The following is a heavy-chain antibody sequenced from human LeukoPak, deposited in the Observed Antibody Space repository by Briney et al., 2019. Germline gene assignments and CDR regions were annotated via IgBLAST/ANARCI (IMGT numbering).Heavy chain of an antibody. D-gene: IGHD5-12*01. Sequence: GGSLRLSCAASGFTFSSYAISWVRQAPGQGLEWMGGIIPIFGTANYAQKFQGRVTITADESTSTAYMELSSLRSEDTAVYYCARAEYSGYDYRADYWGQGTLVTVSS. CDR1: GFTFSSYA. J-gene: IGHJ4*02. CDR2: IIPIFGTA. CDR3: ARAEYSGYDYRADY. V-gene: IGHV1-69*01.